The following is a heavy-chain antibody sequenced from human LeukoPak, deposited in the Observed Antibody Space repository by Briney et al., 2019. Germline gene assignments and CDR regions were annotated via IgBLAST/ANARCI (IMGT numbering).Heavy chain of an antibody. V-gene: IGHV3-23*01. D-gene: IGHD1-1*01. CDR1: GSTFGTTA. J-gene: IGHJ4*02. Sequence: GGSLRLSCAASGSTFGTTAMSWVRQAPGKGLEWVSTISGYGASTYYADSVKGRFTFSRDNSKNTLYLQMNRLTAEDTAVYYCLKEVTLIQPGLHYFDYWGQGSLVTVSS. CDR2: ISGYGAST. CDR3: LKEVTLIQPGLHYFDY.